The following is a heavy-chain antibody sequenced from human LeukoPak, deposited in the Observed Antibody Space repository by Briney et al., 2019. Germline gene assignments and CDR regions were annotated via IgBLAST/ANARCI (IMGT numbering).Heavy chain of an antibody. D-gene: IGHD4-11*01. Sequence: GGSLRLSCAASGFTVSSNYMSWVRQAPGKGLEWVSAISGSGGSTYYADSVKGRFTISRDNSKNTLYLQMNSLRAEDTAVYYCAKDIHSNYVGYFDYWGQGTLVTVSS. CDR3: AKDIHSNYVGYFDY. CDR1: GFTVSSNY. V-gene: IGHV3-23*01. CDR2: ISGSGGST. J-gene: IGHJ4*02.